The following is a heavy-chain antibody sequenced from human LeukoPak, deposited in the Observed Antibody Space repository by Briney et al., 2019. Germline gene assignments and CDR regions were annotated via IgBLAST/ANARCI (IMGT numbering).Heavy chain of an antibody. Sequence: GASVKVSCNASGYTFTSYYMHWVRQAPGQGLGWMGIINPSGGSTSYAQKFQGRVTMTRDTSTSTVYMELSSLRSDDTAVYYCARVLYSSGWYVRNYFDYWGQGTLVTVSS. V-gene: IGHV1-46*01. CDR3: ARVLYSSGWYVRNYFDY. CDR1: GYTFTSYY. J-gene: IGHJ4*02. D-gene: IGHD6-19*01. CDR2: INPSGGST.